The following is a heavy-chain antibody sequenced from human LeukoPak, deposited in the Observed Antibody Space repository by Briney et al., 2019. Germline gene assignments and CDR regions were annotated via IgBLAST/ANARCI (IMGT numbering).Heavy chain of an antibody. J-gene: IGHJ6*03. CDR1: GGSISSYY. D-gene: IGHD6-6*01. CDR2: IYTSGST. CDR3: ARFVAARRSPLYYYYYMDV. Sequence: KPSESLSLTRTVSGGSISSYYWSWIRQPAGKGLEWIGRIYTSGSTNYNPSLKNRVTMSVDTSKNQFSLKLSSVTAADTAVYYCARFVAARRSPLYYYYYMDVWGKGTTVTVSS. V-gene: IGHV4-4*07.